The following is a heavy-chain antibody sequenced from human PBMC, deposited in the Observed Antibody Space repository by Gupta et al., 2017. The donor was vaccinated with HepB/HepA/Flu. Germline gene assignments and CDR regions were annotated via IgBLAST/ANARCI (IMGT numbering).Heavy chain of an antibody. CDR2: IYSGGST. J-gene: IGHJ6*02. CDR1: GFTVSRNY. CDR3: ARVEVTRHPFGIVGASLGMDV. V-gene: IGHV3-53*04. D-gene: IGHD1-26*01. Sequence: EVQLVESGGGLVQPGGSLRLSCAASGFTVSRNYMSWVRQAPGKGLEWVSVIYSGGSTYYADSVKGRFTISRHNSKNTLYLQMNSLRAEDTAVYYCARVEVTRHPFGIVGASLGMDVWGQGTTVTVSS.